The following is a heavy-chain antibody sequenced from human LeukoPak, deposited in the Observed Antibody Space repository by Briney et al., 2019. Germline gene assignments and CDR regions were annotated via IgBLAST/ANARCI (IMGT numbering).Heavy chain of an antibody. CDR3: AKYFYGSSGSRNSFDY. CDR2: IAGIGGRT. CDR1: GFTFSDYA. J-gene: IGHJ4*02. V-gene: IGHV3-23*01. D-gene: IGHD3-22*01. Sequence: GGSLRLSCAASGFTFSDYAMSWVRQAPGRGLEWVSAIAGIGGRTYYADFVKGRFTVSRDNSKNTLYLQMNSLRAEDTAVYYCAKYFYGSSGSRNSFDYWGQGSLVTVSS.